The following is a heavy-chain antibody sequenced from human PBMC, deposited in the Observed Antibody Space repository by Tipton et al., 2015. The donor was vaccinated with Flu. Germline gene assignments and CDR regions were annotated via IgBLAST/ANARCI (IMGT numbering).Heavy chain of an antibody. CDR1: GGSLSSYY. CDR2: IYTSGNT. D-gene: IGHD3-10*01. V-gene: IGHV4-4*07. J-gene: IGHJ5*01. CDR3: ARGSGSGIYMIFDF. Sequence: TLSLTCTVSGGSLSSYYWSWIRQPAGKGLEWIGRIYTSGNTNYNPSLKSRLTMSVDASKKQFSLKLSSVTAADTAVYYCARGSGSGIYMIFDFWGQGTLVTVSS.